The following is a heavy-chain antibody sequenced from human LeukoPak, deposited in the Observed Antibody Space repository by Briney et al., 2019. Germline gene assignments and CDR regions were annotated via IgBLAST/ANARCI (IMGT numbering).Heavy chain of an antibody. J-gene: IGHJ4*02. CDR2: IIPILGIA. D-gene: IGHD3-22*01. CDR3: ARGLGSYDSSELTWPMISL. CDR1: GGTFSSYA. Sequence: ASVKVSCKASGGTFSSYAISWVRQAPGQGLEWMGRIIPILGIANYAQKFQGRVTITADKSTSTAYMELSSLRSEDTAVYYCARGLGSYDSSELTWPMISLWGQGTLVTVSS. V-gene: IGHV1-69*04.